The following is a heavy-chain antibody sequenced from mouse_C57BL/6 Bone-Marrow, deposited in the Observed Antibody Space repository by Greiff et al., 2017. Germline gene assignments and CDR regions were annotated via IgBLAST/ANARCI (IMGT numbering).Heavy chain of an antibody. CDR2: IYPGDGDT. J-gene: IGHJ3*01. CDR1: GYAFSSSW. Sequence: QVQLQQSGPELVKPGASVKMSCKASGYAFSSSWMNWVKQRPGKGLEWIGRIYPGDGDTNYNGKFKGKATLTADKSSSTAYMQLSSLTSVDSAVYYCASEWNWFAYWGQGTLVTVSA. D-gene: IGHD1-3*01. CDR3: ASEWNWFAY. V-gene: IGHV1-82*01.